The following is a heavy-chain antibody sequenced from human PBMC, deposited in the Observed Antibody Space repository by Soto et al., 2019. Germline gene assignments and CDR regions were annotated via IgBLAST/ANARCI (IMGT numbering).Heavy chain of an antibody. CDR3: ANGVSQYTPLALFDY. V-gene: IGHV3-23*01. J-gene: IGHJ4*02. CDR2: ISASETRT. Sequence: PGRSRRLSCAPSAFTFSSYAMSWVRQAPGKGLEWVSTISASETRTYSTDSVKGPLTIPRDNSRNTTYLQINSLRVEDTAVYYCANGVSQYTPLALFDYWGRGTLVTVSS. CDR1: AFTFSSYA. D-gene: IGHD5-18*01.